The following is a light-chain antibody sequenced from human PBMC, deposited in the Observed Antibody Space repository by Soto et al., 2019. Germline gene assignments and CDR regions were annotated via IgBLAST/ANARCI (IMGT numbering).Light chain of an antibody. V-gene: IGKV1-5*01. J-gene: IGKJ2*02. CDR3: QQSNSYSPCT. CDR2: DAS. CDR1: QSISSW. Sequence: DIQMTQSPSTLSASVGDRVTITCRASQSISSWLAWYQQKPGKAPKLLIYDASSLESGVPSRFSGSGSGTEFTLTVISLQPDDHATYYCQQSNSYSPCTFDQGTKLEIK.